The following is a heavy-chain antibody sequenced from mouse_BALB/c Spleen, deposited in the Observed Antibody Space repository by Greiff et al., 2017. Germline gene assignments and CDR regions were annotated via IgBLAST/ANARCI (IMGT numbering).Heavy chain of an antibody. CDR2: ISTYYGDA. CDR3: ARSETTDSFFDY. D-gene: IGHD1-1*01. Sequence: VQLQESGAELVRPGVSVKISCKGSGYTFTDYAMHWVKQSHAKSLEWIGVISTYYGDASYNQKFKGKATMTVDKSSSTAYMELARLTSEDSAIYYCARSETTDSFFDYWGQGTTLTVSS. CDR1: GYTFTDYA. V-gene: IGHV1S137*01. J-gene: IGHJ2*01.